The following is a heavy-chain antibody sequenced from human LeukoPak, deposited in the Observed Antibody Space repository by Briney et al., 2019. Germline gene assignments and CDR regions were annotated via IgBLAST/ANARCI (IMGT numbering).Heavy chain of an antibody. J-gene: IGHJ3*02. D-gene: IGHD3-10*01. CDR2: FYPGDSHT. Sequence: GEPLKISCKCSGYSFTSYWIGWVRHMPGKGVEWMVIFYPGDSHTRYSPSFQGQFTISADKSISTAYLQWSSLKAPDTAMYYCATLLWFGNAFDIWGQGTMVTVSS. CDR3: ATLLWFGNAFDI. V-gene: IGHV5-51*01. CDR1: GYSFTSYW.